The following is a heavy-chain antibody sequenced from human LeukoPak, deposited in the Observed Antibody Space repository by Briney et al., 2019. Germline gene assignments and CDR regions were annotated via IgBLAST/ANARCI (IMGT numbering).Heavy chain of an antibody. Sequence: SETLSLTCTVSGYFISSGYYWGWIRQPPVKGLEWIGSIYHGGSPYYNPSLKSRVTISVDTSMNRFSLKLNSVTAADWAVYFCARDLYYYDSSAYPPTWFDSWGQGSLVTVSS. J-gene: IGHJ5*01. CDR2: IYHGGSP. CDR3: ARDLYYYDSSAYPPTWFDS. D-gene: IGHD3-22*01. CDR1: GYFISSGYY. V-gene: IGHV4-38-2*02.